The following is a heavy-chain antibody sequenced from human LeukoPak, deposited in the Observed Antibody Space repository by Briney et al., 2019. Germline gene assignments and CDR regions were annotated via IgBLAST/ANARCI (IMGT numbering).Heavy chain of an antibody. D-gene: IGHD1-7*01. Sequence: SETLSLTCTVSGGSISGYYWSWIRQPPGTGLEWIGYIYYSGSTNYNPSLKSRVTISVDTSKNQFSLKLSSVTAADTAVYYCAREHNWNYVAYFQHWGQGTLVTVSS. J-gene: IGHJ1*01. CDR3: AREHNWNYVAYFQH. V-gene: IGHV4-59*01. CDR1: GGSISGYY. CDR2: IYYSGST.